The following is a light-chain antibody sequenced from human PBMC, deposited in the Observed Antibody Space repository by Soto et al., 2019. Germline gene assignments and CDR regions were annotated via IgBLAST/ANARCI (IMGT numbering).Light chain of an antibody. J-gene: IGLJ1*01. CDR3: SSYRTSTTPRLV. CDR2: DVS. CDR1: SSDVGGYNY. V-gene: IGLV2-14*03. Sequence: QSVLTQPASVSGSPGQSITISCTGTSSDVGGYNYVSWYQHHPGKAPKLMIYDVSNRPSGVSNRFSGSKSGNTASLSISGLQPEVESDYYCSSYRTSTTPRLVCGPGTKVTVL.